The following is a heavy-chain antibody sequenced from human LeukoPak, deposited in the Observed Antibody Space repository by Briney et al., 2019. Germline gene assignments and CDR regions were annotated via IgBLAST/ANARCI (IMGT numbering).Heavy chain of an antibody. D-gene: IGHD2-15*01. J-gene: IGHJ6*02. CDR2: IKQDGSEK. V-gene: IGHV3-7*05. CDR1: GFTFSNYW. CDR3: ARFIYCSGGRCYYFGMDV. Sequence: SGGSLRLPCAASGFTFSNYWMSWVRQAPGKGLEWVANIKQDGSEKYYVDSVKGRFTISRDNAKNSLYLQMNSLRAEDTAVYYCARFIYCSGGRCYYFGMDVWGQGTTVTVSS.